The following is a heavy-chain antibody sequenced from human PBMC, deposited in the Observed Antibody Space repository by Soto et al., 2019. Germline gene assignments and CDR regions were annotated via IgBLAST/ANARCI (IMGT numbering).Heavy chain of an antibody. Sequence: EGQLVEFGGGLVKPGGSLRLSCEASGFSFSIYSYNWVRQATGKGLEWLSYISPAGSSIYYADSVKGGFTISRDSARDSVYLQMTTLRAEETAVYYFAKGRGGSGAFDIWGQGTMVTVSS. D-gene: IGHD3-10*01. V-gene: IGHV3-48*01. J-gene: IGHJ3*02. CDR2: ISPAGSSI. CDR3: AKGRGGSGAFDI. CDR1: GFSFSIYS.